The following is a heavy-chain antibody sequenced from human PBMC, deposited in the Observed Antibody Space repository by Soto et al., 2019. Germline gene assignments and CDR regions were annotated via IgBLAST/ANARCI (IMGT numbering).Heavy chain of an antibody. CDR1: GGPFSSYA. CDR3: ARSAVRGVIIRNMDV. D-gene: IGHD3-10*01. V-gene: IGHV1-69*06. Sequence: SVKDSFKASGGPFSSYAISWVRRAPGQGLEWMGGIIPIFGTSNYAQKFQGRVTITAGKSTSTAYMELSSLRSEDTAVYYCARSAVRGVIIRNMDVWGQGTTVTVSS. CDR2: IIPIFGTS. J-gene: IGHJ6*02.